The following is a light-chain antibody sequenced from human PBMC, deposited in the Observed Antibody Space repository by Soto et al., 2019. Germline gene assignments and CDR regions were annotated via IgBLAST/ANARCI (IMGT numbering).Light chain of an antibody. CDR1: GSNIGSNT. CDR3: AAWDDSLSGYV. V-gene: IGLV1-44*01. CDR2: NNN. Sequence: QSVLTQPPSASETPGQRVSISCSGSGSNIGSNTVHWYQQLPGTAPKPLMYNNNQRPSGVPDRFSGSKSGTSASLAISGLQSEDEADYYCAAWDDSLSGYVFGTGTKATVL. J-gene: IGLJ1*01.